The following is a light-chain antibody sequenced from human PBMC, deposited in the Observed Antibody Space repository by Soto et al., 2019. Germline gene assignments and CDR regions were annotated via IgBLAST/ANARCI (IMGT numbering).Light chain of an antibody. V-gene: IGKV3D-20*02. Sequence: EIVLTQSPGTLSLSPGERATLSCRASQSVSSNYLAWYQQKPGQAPRLLIYGASSRATGIPDRFSGSGSGTDFTLTISSLEPEDFAVYYCQQRSNWPPLTFGGGTKVDNK. CDR3: QQRSNWPPLT. J-gene: IGKJ4*01. CDR1: QSVSSNY. CDR2: GAS.